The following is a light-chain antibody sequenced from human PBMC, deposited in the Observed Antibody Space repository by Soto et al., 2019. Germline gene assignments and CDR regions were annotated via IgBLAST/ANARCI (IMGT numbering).Light chain of an antibody. Sequence: QAVVTQPPSVSGAAGQRVTISCTGSSSNIGAGYDVHWYLQLPGTAPKLLIYGNTNRPSGVPDRFSGSKSGTSASLAITGLQAEDEADYYCQSYDTSLSSWVFGGGTKVTVL. CDR1: SSNIGAGYD. V-gene: IGLV1-40*01. J-gene: IGLJ3*02. CDR3: QSYDTSLSSWV. CDR2: GNT.